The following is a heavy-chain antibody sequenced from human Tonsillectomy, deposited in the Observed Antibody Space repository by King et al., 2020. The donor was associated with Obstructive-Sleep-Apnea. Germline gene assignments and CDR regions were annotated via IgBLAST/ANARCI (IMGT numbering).Heavy chain of an antibody. Sequence: VQLVESGGGVVQPGRSLRLSCAASGFTFSSYAMHWVRQAPGKGLEWVAVISYDGSNKYYADSVKGRFTISRDNSKNTLYLQMNSLRAEDTAVYYCAGGRGIYGSGSYQGDYWGQGTLVTVSS. CDR2: ISYDGSNK. V-gene: IGHV3-30*04. D-gene: IGHD3-10*01. J-gene: IGHJ4*02. CDR1: GFTFSSYA. CDR3: AGGRGIYGSGSYQGDY.